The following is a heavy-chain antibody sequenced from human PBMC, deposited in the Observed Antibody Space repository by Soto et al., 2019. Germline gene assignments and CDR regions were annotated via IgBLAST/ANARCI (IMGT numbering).Heavy chain of an antibody. V-gene: IGHV3-23*01. D-gene: IGHD3-10*01. CDR2: FGGGAGRT. Sequence: GGSLRLSCAASGFTFSRFPMSWVRQAPGKGLEWVSGFGGGAGRTFYADSVKGRCNISRDTSKDTLFLQLNSLTAEDTGVYYCAKSRSSFFYYRLSVWGQGTTVTVSS. CDR1: GFTFSRFP. CDR3: AKSRSSFFYYRLSV. J-gene: IGHJ6*02.